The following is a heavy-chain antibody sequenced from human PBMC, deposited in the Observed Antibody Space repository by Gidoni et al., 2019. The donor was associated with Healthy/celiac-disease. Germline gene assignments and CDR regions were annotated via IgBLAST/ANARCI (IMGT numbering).Heavy chain of an antibody. V-gene: IGHV4-34*01. CDR1: GGSFSGYY. J-gene: IGHJ4*02. CDR3: ARRGGQLLYYFDY. CDR2: INHSGST. D-gene: IGHD6-13*01. Sequence: QVQLQQWGAGLLKPSETLSLTCAVYGGSFSGYYWSWIRQPPGKGLEWIGEINHSGSTNYNPSLKSRVTISVDTSKNQFSLKLSSVTAADTAVYYCARRGGQLLYYFDYWGQGTLVTVSS.